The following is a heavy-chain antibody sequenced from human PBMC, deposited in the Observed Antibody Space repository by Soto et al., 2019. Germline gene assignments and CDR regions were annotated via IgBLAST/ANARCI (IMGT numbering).Heavy chain of an antibody. Sequence: QVQLVESGGGVVQPGRSLRLSCAASGFTFSSYAMHWVRQAPGKGLEWVAVISYDGSNKYYADSVKGRFTISRDNSKTTLYLQMNSLRAEDTAGYYCASVGSGWANYYYCGMDVWGQGTTVTVSS. CDR2: ISYDGSNK. J-gene: IGHJ6*02. CDR3: ASVGSGWANYYYCGMDV. D-gene: IGHD6-19*01. V-gene: IGHV3-30-3*01. CDR1: GFTFSSYA.